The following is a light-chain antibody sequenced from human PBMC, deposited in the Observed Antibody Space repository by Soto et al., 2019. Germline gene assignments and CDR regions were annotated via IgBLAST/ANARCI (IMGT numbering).Light chain of an antibody. CDR1: QSVSSY. Sequence: EIVLTQSPATLSLSPGERATLSCRASQSVSSYLAWYQQKSGQAPRLLIYDASNMATGIPARFSGSGSGTDFTLTIISREHEDFAVYYCQQRSNWPPLTCGGGTKVEIK. V-gene: IGKV3-11*01. J-gene: IGKJ4*01. CDR3: QQRSNWPPLT. CDR2: DAS.